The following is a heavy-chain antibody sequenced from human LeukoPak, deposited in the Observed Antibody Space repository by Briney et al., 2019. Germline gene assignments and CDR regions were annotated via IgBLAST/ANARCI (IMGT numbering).Heavy chain of an antibody. Sequence: PGVSLRLSCAASGFTFSSYAMSWVRQAPGKGLEWVSGIGGSGGSTYYADSVKGRFTISRDNSKNTLYLQMNSLRAEDTAVYYCATRRVYSSSWTFDYWGQGTLVTVSS. V-gene: IGHV3-23*01. J-gene: IGHJ4*02. CDR3: ATRRVYSSSWTFDY. CDR1: GFTFSSYA. CDR2: IGGSGGST. D-gene: IGHD6-13*01.